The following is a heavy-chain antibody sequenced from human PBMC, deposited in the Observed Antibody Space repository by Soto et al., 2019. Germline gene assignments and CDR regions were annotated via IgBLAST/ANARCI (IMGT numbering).Heavy chain of an antibody. CDR3: ARDFGVLWFGEPYYGMDV. J-gene: IGHJ6*02. V-gene: IGHV4-59*01. CDR1: GGSISSYY. Sequence: SATLSLTCTVSGGSISSYYWSWIRQPPGKGLEWIGYIYYSGSTNYNPSLKSRVTISVDTSKNQFSLKLSSVTAADTAVYYCARDFGVLWFGEPYYGMDVWGQGTTVTVSS. CDR2: IYYSGST. D-gene: IGHD3-10*01.